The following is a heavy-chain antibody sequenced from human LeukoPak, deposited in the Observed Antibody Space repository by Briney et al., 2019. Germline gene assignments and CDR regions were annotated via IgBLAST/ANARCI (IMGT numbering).Heavy chain of an antibody. Sequence: ASVKVSCKASGYTFTSYGISWVRQAPGQGLEWMGWMNPNSGNTGYAQKFQGRVTITRNTSISTAYMELSSLRSEDTAVYYCAARGRSGWCGDAFDIWGQGTMVTVSS. CDR3: AARGRSGWCGDAFDI. CDR1: GYTFTSYG. CDR2: MNPNSGNT. V-gene: IGHV1-8*03. J-gene: IGHJ3*02. D-gene: IGHD6-19*01.